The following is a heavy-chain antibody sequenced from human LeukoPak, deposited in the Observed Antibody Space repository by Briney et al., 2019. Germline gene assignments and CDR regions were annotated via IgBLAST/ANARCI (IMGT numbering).Heavy chain of an antibody. CDR3: ARGHYYGSGTICFDP. J-gene: IGHJ5*02. Sequence: SETLSLTCTVSGGSISNYYWSWIRQPPGKELEWIGYIFYSGSTTYNPSLKSRGAMSVDTSKNQFSLKLNSVTAADTAVYYCARGHYYGSGTICFDPWGQGTLVTVSS. CDR2: IFYSGST. D-gene: IGHD3-10*01. V-gene: IGHV4-59*01. CDR1: GGSISNYY.